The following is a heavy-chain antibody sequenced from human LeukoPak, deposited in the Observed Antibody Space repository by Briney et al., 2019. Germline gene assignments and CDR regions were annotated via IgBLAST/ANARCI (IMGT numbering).Heavy chain of an antibody. V-gene: IGHV1-2*02. CDR3: ARRLTTSQDLDY. D-gene: IGHD2-2*01. CDR1: GYTFTGHY. CDR2: INPNSGDT. J-gene: IGHJ4*02. Sequence: ASVKVSCKASGYTFTGHYMYWVRQAPGQGLGWMGWINPNSGDTNYAQKFQGRVTMTRDTSISTAYMDLNRLTPDDTAVYYCARRLTTSQDLDYWGQGTLVTVSS.